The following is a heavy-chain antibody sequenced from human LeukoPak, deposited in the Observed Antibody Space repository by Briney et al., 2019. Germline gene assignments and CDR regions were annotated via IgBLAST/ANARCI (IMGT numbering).Heavy chain of an antibody. CDR2: IKQDGSEK. Sequence: PGGSLRLSCAASGFTFSSYWMSWVRQAPGKGLEWVANIKQDGSEKYYVDSVKGRFTISRDNAKNSLYLQMNSLRAEDTAVYYCARVTMVHYYYMDVWGKGTTVTISS. V-gene: IGHV3-7*01. CDR3: ARVTMVHYYYMDV. D-gene: IGHD3-10*01. CDR1: GFTFSSYW. J-gene: IGHJ6*03.